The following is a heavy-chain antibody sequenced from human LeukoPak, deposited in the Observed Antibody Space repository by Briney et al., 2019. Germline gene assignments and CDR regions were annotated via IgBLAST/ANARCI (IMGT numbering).Heavy chain of an antibody. CDR1: GYTFTRYD. D-gene: IGHD2-2*01. J-gene: IGHJ3*02. Sequence: ASVKVSCKASGYTFTRYDINWVRQATGQGLEWMGWMNPNSGNAGYAQKFQGRVTITRNTSISTAYMELSSLRSEDTAVYYCARVVPAATITFDIWGQGTMVTVSS. CDR2: MNPNSGNA. CDR3: ARVVPAATITFDI. V-gene: IGHV1-8*03.